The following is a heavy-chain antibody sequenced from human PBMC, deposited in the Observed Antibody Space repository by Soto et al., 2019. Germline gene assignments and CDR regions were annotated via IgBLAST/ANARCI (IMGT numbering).Heavy chain of an antibody. J-gene: IGHJ4*02. CDR2: IYPGDSDT. CDR3: ARLRSLVTYYYDSSGYYFDY. V-gene: IGHV5-51*01. D-gene: IGHD3-22*01. CDR1: GYSFTSYW. Sequence: PGESLKISCKGSGYSFTSYWIGWVRQMPGKGLEWMGIIYPGDSDTRYSPSFQGQVTISADKSISTAYLQWSSLKASDTAMYYCARLRSLVTYYYDSSGYYFDYWGQGTLVTVSS.